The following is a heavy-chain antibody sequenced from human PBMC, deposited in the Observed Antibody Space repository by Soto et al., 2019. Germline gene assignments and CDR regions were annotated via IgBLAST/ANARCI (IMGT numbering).Heavy chain of an antibody. CDR1: GGSISSGGYY. CDR3: AWSPSY. CDR2: IYYSGST. Sequence: QVQPQESGPGLVKPSPTLSLTCTVSGGSISSGGYYWSWIRLHPGKGLEWMGYIYYSGSTYYTPSLKSGVTISVDTSKNQFSLKMSSVTAADTAVSYCAWSPSYSGQGALGTVCS. J-gene: IGHJ4*02. V-gene: IGHV4-31*03.